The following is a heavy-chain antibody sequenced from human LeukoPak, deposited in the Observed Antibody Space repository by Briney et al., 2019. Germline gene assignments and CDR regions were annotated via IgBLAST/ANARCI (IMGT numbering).Heavy chain of an antibody. Sequence: SETLSLTCTVSGGSISSYYWNWIRQPPGKGLEWIGYIYYSGSTNYNPSLKSRVTISVDTSKNQFSLKLSSVTAADTAVYYCARVHRTTLKNYYYYMDVWGKGTTVTVSS. D-gene: IGHD1-1*01. CDR2: IYYSGST. V-gene: IGHV4-59*01. CDR1: GGSISSYY. J-gene: IGHJ6*03. CDR3: ARVHRTTLKNYYYYMDV.